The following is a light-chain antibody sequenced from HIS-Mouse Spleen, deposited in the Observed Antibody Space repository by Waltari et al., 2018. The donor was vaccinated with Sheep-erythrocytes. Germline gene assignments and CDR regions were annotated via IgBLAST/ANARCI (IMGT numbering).Light chain of an antibody. J-gene: IGLJ2*01. Sequence: SYELTQPPSVSVSPGLTASITCSGDKLGDKYACWYPQKPGQSPVLVIYQDSKRPSGIPERFSGSNSGNTATLTISGTQAMDEADYYCQAWDSSTVVFGGGTKLTVL. CDR1: KLGDKY. CDR3: QAWDSSTVV. CDR2: QDS. V-gene: IGLV3-1*01.